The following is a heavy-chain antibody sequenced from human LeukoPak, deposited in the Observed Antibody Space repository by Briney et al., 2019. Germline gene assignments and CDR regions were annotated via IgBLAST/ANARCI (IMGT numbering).Heavy chain of an antibody. V-gene: IGHV1-69*05. D-gene: IGHD6-6*01. CDR2: IIPIFGTA. CDR1: GGTFSSYA. CDR3: AREGPLTSSSIAARPFDY. J-gene: IGHJ4*02. Sequence: GASVKVSCKASGGTFSSYAISRVRQAPGQGLEWMGGIIPIFGTANYAQKFQGRVTITTDESTSTAYMELSSLRSEDTAVYYCAREGPLTSSSIAARPFDYWGQGTLVTVSS.